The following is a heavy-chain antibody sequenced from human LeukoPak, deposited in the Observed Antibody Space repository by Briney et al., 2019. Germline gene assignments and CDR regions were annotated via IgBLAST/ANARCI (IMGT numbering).Heavy chain of an antibody. Sequence: PEGSLRLSCTGSGFTFGDYAMSWFRQAPGKGLEWVGFIRSKAYGGTTEYAASVKGRFTVSRDDSKSVAYLQMNSLKFEDTAVYYCTRGKDYYDSSASAFDIWGQGTMVTVSS. V-gene: IGHV3-49*03. CDR2: IRSKAYGGTT. CDR1: GFTFGDYA. CDR3: TRGKDYYDSSASAFDI. D-gene: IGHD3-22*01. J-gene: IGHJ3*02.